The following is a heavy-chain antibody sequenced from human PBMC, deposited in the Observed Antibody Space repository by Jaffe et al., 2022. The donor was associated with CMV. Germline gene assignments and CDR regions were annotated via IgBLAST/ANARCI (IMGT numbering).Heavy chain of an antibody. D-gene: IGHD4-17*01. V-gene: IGHV3-48*03. CDR1: GFTFSSYE. J-gene: IGHJ4*02. Sequence: EVQLVESGGGLVQPGGSLRLSCAASGFTFSSYEMNWVRQAPGKGLEWVSYISSSGSTIYYADSVKGRFTISRDNAKNSLYLQMNSLRAEDTAVYYCARAPVLLGNDYGGNSGVSLYDYWGQGTLVTVSS. CDR3: ARAPVLLGNDYGGNSGVSLYDY. CDR2: ISSSGSTI.